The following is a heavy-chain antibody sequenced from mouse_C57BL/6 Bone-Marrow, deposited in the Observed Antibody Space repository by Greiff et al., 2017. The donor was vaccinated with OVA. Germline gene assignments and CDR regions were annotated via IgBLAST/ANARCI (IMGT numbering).Heavy chain of an antibody. J-gene: IGHJ3*01. V-gene: IGHV1-64*01. Sequence: VQVVESGAELVKPGASVKLSCKASGYTFTSYWMHWVKQRPGQGLEWIGMIHPNSGSTNYNEKFKSKATLTVDKSSSTAYMQLSSLTSEDSAVYYCARGLPPWFAYWGQGTLVTVSA. CDR2: IHPNSGST. CDR1: GYTFTSYW. D-gene: IGHD2-2*01. CDR3: ARGLPPWFAY.